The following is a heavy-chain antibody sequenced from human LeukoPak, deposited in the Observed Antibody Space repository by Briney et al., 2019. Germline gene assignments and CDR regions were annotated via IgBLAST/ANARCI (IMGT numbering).Heavy chain of an antibody. CDR2: ISHDGSNK. CDR1: GFTFSSFG. CDR3: ARGIFGWLQLRGRGIGYFDY. D-gene: IGHD5-24*01. J-gene: IGHJ4*02. V-gene: IGHV3-30*03. Sequence: GGSLRLSCAASGFTFSSFGIHWVRQAPGKGLEWVAVISHDGSNKHYAVSVKGRFTISRDNSKNTLFVQMNSLRAEDTAVYYCARGIFGWLQLRGRGIGYFDYWGQGTLVTVSS.